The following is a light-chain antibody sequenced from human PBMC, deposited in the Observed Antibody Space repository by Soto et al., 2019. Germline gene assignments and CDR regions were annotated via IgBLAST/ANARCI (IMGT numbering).Light chain of an antibody. V-gene: IGKV3-11*01. CDR3: RHYNNWPLT. CDR1: QSVSSY. J-gene: IGKJ4*01. CDR2: ETS. Sequence: EIVLTQSPATLSLSPGERATLSCRASQSVSSYLAWYQQKPGQAPRLLIYETSNRATGIPARFSGSGSGTEFTLTISSLQSEDFAVYYCRHYNNWPLTFGGGTKVDIK.